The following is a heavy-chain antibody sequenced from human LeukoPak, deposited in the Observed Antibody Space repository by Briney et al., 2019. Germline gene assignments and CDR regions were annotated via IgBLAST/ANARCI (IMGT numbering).Heavy chain of an antibody. CDR2: VSGRDTST. V-gene: IGHV3-23*01. Sequence: GGSLRLSCAASGFTFSNYAMSWVRQAPGKGLEWVSAVSGRDTSTYYTDSVKGRFTISRDNSKNTLYLQMNSLSAEDTAIYYCAKWGDYDVLTCYYDSDYWGQGTLVTVSS. CDR3: AKWGDYDVLTCYYDSDY. D-gene: IGHD3-9*01. CDR1: GFTFSNYA. J-gene: IGHJ4*02.